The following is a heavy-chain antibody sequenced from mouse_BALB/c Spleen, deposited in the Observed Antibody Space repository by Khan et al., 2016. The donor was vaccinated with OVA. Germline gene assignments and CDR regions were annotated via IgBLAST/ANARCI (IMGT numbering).Heavy chain of an antibody. J-gene: IGHJ4*01. Sequence: QVRLQQSGAELARPGASLRMSCKASGYSFTSNTIHWMKQRPGQGLEWIGYIIPRSGYTNYNQNFKDKATLTADKSSSTAYMQLSRLTYEDSAVYYSARSTTGYTMDSWGQGTSVTVSS. CDR2: IIPRSGYT. D-gene: IGHD2-14*01. CDR3: ARSTTGYTMDS. CDR1: GYSFTSNT. V-gene: IGHV1-4*01.